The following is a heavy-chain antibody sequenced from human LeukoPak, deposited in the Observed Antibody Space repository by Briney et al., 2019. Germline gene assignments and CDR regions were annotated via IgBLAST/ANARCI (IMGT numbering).Heavy chain of an antibody. V-gene: IGHV4-39*07. Sequence: PSETLSLTCAVSGDSISTNVYYWGWIRQPPGKGLEWIGSIYYSGHTYYNESLKSRVTLSIDRSKNQFSLRLNSVTAADTAMYYCARVGWTQLKVVFDPWGLGTVVSVSS. CDR3: ARVGWTQLKVVFDP. CDR1: GDSISTNVYY. CDR2: IYYSGHT. D-gene: IGHD1-1*01. J-gene: IGHJ5*02.